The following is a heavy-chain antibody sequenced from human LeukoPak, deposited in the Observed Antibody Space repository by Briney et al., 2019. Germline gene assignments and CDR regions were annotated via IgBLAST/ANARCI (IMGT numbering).Heavy chain of an antibody. CDR1: GGSISSGGYS. D-gene: IGHD5-24*01. Sequence: SQTLSLTCAVSGGSISSGGYSWSWIRQPPGKGLEWVGYIYHSGSTYYNPSLKSRVTISVDTSKNQFSLKLSSVTAADTAVYYCASGGREFDYWGQGTLVTVSS. V-gene: IGHV4-30-2*01. J-gene: IGHJ4*02. CDR3: ASGGREFDY. CDR2: IYHSGST.